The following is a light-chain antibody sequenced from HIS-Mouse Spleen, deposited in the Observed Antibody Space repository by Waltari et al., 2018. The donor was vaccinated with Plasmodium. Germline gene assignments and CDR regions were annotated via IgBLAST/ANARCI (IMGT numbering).Light chain of an antibody. CDR2: EVR. Sequence: QSALPQPPPASGSPGPSVTISRTGSSSDVGGYKYVSCYQQHPGKAPKLISYEVRKLPSGVPDRFSGSKSGNTASLTVSGLQAEDEADYYCSSYAGSNNLVFGGGTKLTVL. J-gene: IGLJ2*01. V-gene: IGLV2-8*01. CDR1: SSDVGGYKY. CDR3: SSYAGSNNLV.